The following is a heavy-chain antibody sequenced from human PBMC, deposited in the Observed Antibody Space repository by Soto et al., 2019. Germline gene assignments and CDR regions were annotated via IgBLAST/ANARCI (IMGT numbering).Heavy chain of an antibody. J-gene: IGHJ3*01. D-gene: IGHD2-21*02. CDR2: MNQDGSEK. V-gene: IGHV3-7*03. CDR3: VRVGLQMGNAFDF. CDR1: GFTFHDYW. Sequence: EVQLVESGGGLVQPGGSLRLSCAASGFTFHDYWMHWVRQTPGKGLEWVAHMNQDGSEKNYVDFVKGRFTISRDNAKNYLYLQMNSLRAEDTAVYYCVRVGLQMGNAFDFWGQGTMVTVSS.